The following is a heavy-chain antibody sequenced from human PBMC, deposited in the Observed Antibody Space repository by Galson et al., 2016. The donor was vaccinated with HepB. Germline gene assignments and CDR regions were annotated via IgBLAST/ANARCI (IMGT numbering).Heavy chain of an antibody. CDR1: GFTFSAYA. J-gene: IGHJ4*02. V-gene: IGHV3-30*04. CDR3: ARDSGVGDY. CDR2: ISNDGNDK. Sequence: SLRLSCAASGFTFSAYAMHWVRQAPGKGLEWVAVISNDGNDKYADSVKGRLTISRDNSKNTLYLQMNSLRAEDTAVYYCARDSGVGDYWGQGTLVTVSS. D-gene: IGHD7-27*01.